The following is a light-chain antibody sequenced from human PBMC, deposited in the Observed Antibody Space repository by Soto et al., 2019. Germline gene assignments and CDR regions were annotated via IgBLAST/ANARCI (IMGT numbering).Light chain of an antibody. J-gene: IGLJ3*02. Sequence: QSVLTQPPSVSGAPGQRVTISCTGSSSNIGAGYDVHWYQQLPGTAPKLLIYANSDRPSGVPDRFSGSESGTSASLAITGLQADDEADYYCHSYDSSLSEVFGGGTKLTVL. CDR1: SSNIGAGYD. V-gene: IGLV1-40*01. CDR3: HSYDSSLSEV. CDR2: ANS.